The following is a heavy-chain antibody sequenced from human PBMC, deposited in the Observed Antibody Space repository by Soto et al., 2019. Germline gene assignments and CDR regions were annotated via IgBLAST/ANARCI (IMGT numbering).Heavy chain of an antibody. Sequence: ASVKGSCEASGYTFTSYAMHWVRQAPGQRLEWMGWINAGNGNTKYSQKFQGRVTITRDTSASTAYMELSSLRSEDTAVYYCAREDYTDNWFDPWGQGTLVTVSS. CDR2: INAGNGNT. CDR1: GYTFTSYA. J-gene: IGHJ5*02. CDR3: AREDYTDNWFDP. V-gene: IGHV1-3*01. D-gene: IGHD4-4*01.